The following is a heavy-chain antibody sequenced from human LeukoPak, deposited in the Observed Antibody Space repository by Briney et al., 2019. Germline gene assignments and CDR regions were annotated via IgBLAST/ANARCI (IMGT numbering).Heavy chain of an antibody. CDR2: ISSSSSYI. D-gene: IGHD3-22*01. Sequence: GGSLRLSCAASGFTFSSYSMNWVRQVPGKGLEWVSSISSSSSYIYYADSVKGRFTISRDNAKNSLYLQMNSLRAEDTAVYYCARDTDYYDSSVGYWGQGTLVTVSS. CDR3: ARDTDYYDSSVGY. CDR1: GFTFSSYS. J-gene: IGHJ4*02. V-gene: IGHV3-21*01.